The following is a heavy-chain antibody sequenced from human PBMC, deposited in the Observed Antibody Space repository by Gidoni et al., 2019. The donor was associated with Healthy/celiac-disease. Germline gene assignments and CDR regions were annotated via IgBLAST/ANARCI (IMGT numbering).Heavy chain of an antibody. CDR2: ISYDGSNK. V-gene: IGHV3-30*01. CDR3: ARDPLPYYYDSSGYWSY. Sequence: QVQLVESGGGVVQPGRSLRLSCAASGFTFSSSAMHWVRQAPGKGLEWVAVISYDGSNKYYADSVKGRFTISRDNSKNTLYLQMNSLRAEDTAVYYCARDPLPYYYDSSGYWSYWGQGTLVTVSS. D-gene: IGHD3-22*01. CDR1: GFTFSSSA. J-gene: IGHJ4*02.